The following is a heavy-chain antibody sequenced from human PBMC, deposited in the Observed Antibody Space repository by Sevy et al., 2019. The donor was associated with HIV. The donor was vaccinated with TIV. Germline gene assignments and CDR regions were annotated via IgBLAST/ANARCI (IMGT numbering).Heavy chain of an antibody. Sequence: GGSLRLSCAASGFTFSSYSMNWVRQAPGKGLEWVSSISSSSSYIYYAVSVKGRFTISRDNAKNSLYLQMNSLRAEDTSVYYCARDRQQLGYYYYYMDVWGKGTTVTVSS. CDR3: ARDRQQLGYYYYYMDV. V-gene: IGHV3-21*01. CDR2: ISSSSSYI. D-gene: IGHD6-13*01. CDR1: GFTFSSYS. J-gene: IGHJ6*03.